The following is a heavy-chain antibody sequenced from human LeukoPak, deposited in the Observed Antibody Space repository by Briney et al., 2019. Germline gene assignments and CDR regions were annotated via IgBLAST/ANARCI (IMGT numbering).Heavy chain of an antibody. CDR1: GFTFSSYG. Sequence: GGSLRLSCAASGFTFSSYGMHWVRQAPGKGLEWVAFIRYDGSNKYYADSVKGRFTISRDNSKNTLYLQMNSLRAEDTAVYYCAKAWESGYDYYYYMDVWGKGTTVTVSS. J-gene: IGHJ6*03. CDR2: IRYDGSNK. V-gene: IGHV3-30*02. CDR3: AKAWESGYDYYYYMDV. D-gene: IGHD5-12*01.